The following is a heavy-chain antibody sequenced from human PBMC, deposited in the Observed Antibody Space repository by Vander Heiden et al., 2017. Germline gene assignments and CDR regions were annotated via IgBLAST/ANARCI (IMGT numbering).Heavy chain of an antibody. CDR2: IHYIRTA. V-gene: IGHV4-39*01. CDR1: GDFISNNSYY. CDR3: ARARDGYLADYFDY. J-gene: IGHJ4*02. Sequence: QLQLQESGPGLVKPSETLSLTCAVSGDFISNNSYYWGWIRQPPGKGPEWVGNIHYIRTAFYNPSLKSRVTISVDTSTNQFSLRLRSVTAADTAVYYCARARDGYLADYFDYWGQGSLVTVSS. D-gene: IGHD5-12*01.